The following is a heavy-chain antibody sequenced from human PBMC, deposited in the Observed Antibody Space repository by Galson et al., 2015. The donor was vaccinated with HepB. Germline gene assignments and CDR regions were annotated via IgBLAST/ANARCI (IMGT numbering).Heavy chain of an antibody. Sequence: SLRLSCAASGFTFDDFAMHWVRQVPGKGLEWVSTLSGSGGSTYYADSVKGRFTISRDNSKNTLYLQMNSLRVEDTAVYYCAKAPGGGYTLGHSYVYWGQGTLVTVSS. CDR2: LSGSGGST. CDR3: AKAPGGGYTLGHSYVY. D-gene: IGHD1-26*01. J-gene: IGHJ4*02. CDR1: GFTFDDFA. V-gene: IGHV3-23*01.